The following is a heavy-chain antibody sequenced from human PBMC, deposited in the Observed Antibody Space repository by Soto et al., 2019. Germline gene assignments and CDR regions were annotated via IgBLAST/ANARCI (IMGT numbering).Heavy chain of an antibody. J-gene: IGHJ4*02. Sequence: SETLCLTCSVSGGSIFDYYWSWIRQPPGKGLEWIGYVYHSGSTNYNPSLKSRVTISIDPSRKQFSLNLTSVTAADTAVYYCARALNFDYWSQGTLVTVSS. CDR1: GGSIFDYY. CDR3: ARALNFDY. CDR2: VYHSGST. V-gene: IGHV4-59*01.